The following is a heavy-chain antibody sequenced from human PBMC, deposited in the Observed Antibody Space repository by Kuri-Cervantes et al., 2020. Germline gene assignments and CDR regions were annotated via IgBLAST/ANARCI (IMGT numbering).Heavy chain of an antibody. CDR3: ARESDIAAAGKGFRFIDYYYGMDV. CDR2: IYYSGNT. CDR1: GGSVSSGSYY. D-gene: IGHD6-13*01. Sequence: EALKISCTVSGGSVSSGSYYWSWIRQPPGKGLEWIGYIYYSGNTNYNPSLKSRVTISVDTSKNQFSLKLSSVTAADTAVYYWARESDIAAAGKGFRFIDYYYGMDVWGQGTTVTVSS. J-gene: IGHJ6*02. V-gene: IGHV4-61*01.